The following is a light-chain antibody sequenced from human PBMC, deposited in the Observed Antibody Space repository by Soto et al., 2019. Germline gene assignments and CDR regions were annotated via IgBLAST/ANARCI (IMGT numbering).Light chain of an antibody. J-gene: IGLJ2*01. Sequence: QSALTQPASLSGSPGQSITISCTGTSSDFGGYNYVSWYQQHPGKAPKLMIYDVSDRPSGVSNRFSGSKSGNTASLTISGLQAEDEADYYCSSYTASTIVFGGGTQLTVL. V-gene: IGLV2-14*03. CDR2: DVS. CDR3: SSYTASTIV. CDR1: SSDFGGYNY.